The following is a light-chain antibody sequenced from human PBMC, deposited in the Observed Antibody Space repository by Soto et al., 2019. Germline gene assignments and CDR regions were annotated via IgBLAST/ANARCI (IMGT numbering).Light chain of an antibody. CDR2: STN. V-gene: IGLV8-61*01. J-gene: IGLJ2*01. CDR3: VLYMGSGIRV. Sequence: QTVVTQEPSFSVSPGGTVTLTCGLSSGSVSTSYYPSWYQQTPGQAPRTLIYSTNTRSSGVPDRFSGSILGNKAALTITGDQADDESDYCCVLYMGSGIRVCGGGTQLTVL. CDR1: SGSVSTSYY.